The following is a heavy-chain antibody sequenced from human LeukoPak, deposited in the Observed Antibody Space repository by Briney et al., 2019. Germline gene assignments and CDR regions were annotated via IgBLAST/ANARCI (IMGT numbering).Heavy chain of an antibody. Sequence: SETLSLTCTVSGGSISSYYWSWIRQPPGKGLEWFGYIYYSGSTNYNPSLKSRVTISVDTSKNQFSLKLSSVTAADTAVYYCARDREYCTGGTCYSLIDYWGQGTLVTVSS. CDR2: IYYSGST. CDR1: GGSISSYY. CDR3: ARDREYCTGGTCYSLIDY. V-gene: IGHV4-59*01. J-gene: IGHJ4*02. D-gene: IGHD2-15*01.